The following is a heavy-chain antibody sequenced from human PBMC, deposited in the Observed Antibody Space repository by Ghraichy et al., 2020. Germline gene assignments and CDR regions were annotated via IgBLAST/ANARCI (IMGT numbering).Heavy chain of an antibody. V-gene: IGHV4-34*01. D-gene: IGHD6-13*01. CDR1: GGSFSGYY. CDR2: INHSGST. Sequence: SETLSLTCAVYGGSFSGYYWSWIRQPPGKGLEWIGEINHSGSTNYNPSLKSRVTISVDTSKNQFSLKLSSVTAADTAGDYCARGRWAAVESLGSLRLGSLDFDYWGQGTLVTVSS. CDR3: ARGRWAAVESLGSLRLGSLDFDY. J-gene: IGHJ4*02.